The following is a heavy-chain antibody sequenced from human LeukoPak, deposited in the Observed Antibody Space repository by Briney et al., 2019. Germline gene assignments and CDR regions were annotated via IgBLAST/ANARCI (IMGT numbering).Heavy chain of an antibody. D-gene: IGHD1-14*01. V-gene: IGHV3-23*01. CDR1: GFTFSNHG. Sequence: PGGSLRLSCAASGFTFSNHGMNWVRQAPGKGLEWVSGISPSGDITYYADSVKGRFTISRDNSKNTLYLQMNSLRAEDTAVYYCAKPARTDAFDIWGQGTMITVSS. CDR2: ISPSGDIT. J-gene: IGHJ3*02. CDR3: AKPARTDAFDI.